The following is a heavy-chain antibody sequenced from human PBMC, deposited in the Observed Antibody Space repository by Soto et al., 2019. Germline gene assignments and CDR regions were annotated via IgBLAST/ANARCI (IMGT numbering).Heavy chain of an antibody. CDR3: THTMAPRISDS. V-gene: IGHV2-5*02. Sequence: QITLKEAGPTLVKPTQTLTLTCSFSGFSLITSGVGVGWIRQPPGKALEWLALIYWDDDTGYSTSLRNRLTXNXXTTRNQVVLTMNNMDPADTATYYSTHTMAPRISDSWGQGTLVTVSS. CDR2: IYWDDDT. J-gene: IGHJ4*02. CDR1: GFSLITSGVG.